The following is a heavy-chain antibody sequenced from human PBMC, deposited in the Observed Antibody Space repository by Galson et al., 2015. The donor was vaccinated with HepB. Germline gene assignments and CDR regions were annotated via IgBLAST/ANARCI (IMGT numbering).Heavy chain of an antibody. Sequence: LRLSCAASGFTFSDYYMSWIRQPPGKGLEWIGYIYYSGSTNYNPSLKSRVTMSIDTSKNQFSLKLSSVTAADTAVYYCARVGHGCFDYWGQGTLVTVSS. J-gene: IGHJ4*02. CDR2: IYYSGST. D-gene: IGHD3/OR15-3a*01. CDR1: GFTFSDYY. V-gene: IGHV4-59*01. CDR3: ARVGHGCFDY.